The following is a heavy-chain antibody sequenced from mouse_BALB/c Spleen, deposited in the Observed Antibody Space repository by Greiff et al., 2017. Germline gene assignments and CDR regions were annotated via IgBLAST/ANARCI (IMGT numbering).Heavy chain of an antibody. CDR3: ARRNYYGSSSYAMDY. CDR1: GYTFTSYW. CDR2: INPSTGYT. V-gene: IGHV1-7*01. D-gene: IGHD1-1*01. Sequence: VHLQQSGAELAKPGASVKMSCKASGYTFTSYWMHWVNQRPGQGLEWIGYINPSTGYTEYNQKFKDKATLTADKSSSTAYMQLSSLTSEDSAVYYCARRNYYGSSSYAMDYWGQGTSVTVSS. J-gene: IGHJ4*01.